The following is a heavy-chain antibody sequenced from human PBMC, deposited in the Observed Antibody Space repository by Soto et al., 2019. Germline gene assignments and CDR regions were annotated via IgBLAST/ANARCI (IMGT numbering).Heavy chain of an antibody. Sequence: ASVKVSCKASGYTFTSYYMHWVRQAPGQGLEWMGIINPSGGSTSYAQKFQGRVTMTRDTSTSTVYMELSSLRSEDTAVYYCDTFLHYYDSSGPDTFFDYWGQGTLVTVSS. CDR2: INPSGGST. J-gene: IGHJ4*02. V-gene: IGHV1-46*03. CDR3: DTFLHYYDSSGPDTFFDY. D-gene: IGHD3-22*01. CDR1: GYTFTSYY.